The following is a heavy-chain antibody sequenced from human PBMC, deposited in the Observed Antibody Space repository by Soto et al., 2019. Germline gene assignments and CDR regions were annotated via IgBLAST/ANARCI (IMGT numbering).Heavy chain of an antibody. J-gene: IGHJ6*02. V-gene: IGHV1-8*01. CDR3: ARQCHAEDIDV. CDR1: GYTFTSYD. Sequence: QVQLVQSGAEVKKPGASVKVSCKASGYTFTSYDINWVRKATGQGLEWMGWMNPNSGNTGYAQKCLGRVTMTRNTSISTAYMELSSLRSEETAVYYCARQCHAEDIDVWGQGTTVTVSS. CDR2: MNPNSGNT.